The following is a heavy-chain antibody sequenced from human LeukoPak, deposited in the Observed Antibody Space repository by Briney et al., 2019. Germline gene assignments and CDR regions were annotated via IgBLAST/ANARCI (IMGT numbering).Heavy chain of an antibody. D-gene: IGHD2-15*01. V-gene: IGHV4-4*02. CDR3: ARGRRGDGMDV. Sequence: SETLSLTCAVSGGSISSNKWWSWVRQPPAKGLEWIGEISHSGSTNYNPSLKSRVTISVDKSKNQFSLKLSSVTAADTAAYYCARGRRGDGMDVWGQGTTVTVSS. J-gene: IGHJ6*02. CDR1: GGSISSNKW. CDR2: ISHSGST.